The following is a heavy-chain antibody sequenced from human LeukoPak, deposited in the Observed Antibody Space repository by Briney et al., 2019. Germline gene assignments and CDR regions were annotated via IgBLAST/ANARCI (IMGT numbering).Heavy chain of an antibody. Sequence: ASVKVSCKASGYTFTSYGISWVRQAPGQGLEWMGWISAYNGNTNYAQKLQGRVTITTDTSTSTAYMELRSLRSDDTAVYYCARDLRYKGSGSYYNLWGQGTLVTVSS. CDR3: ARDLRYKGSGSYYNL. V-gene: IGHV1-18*01. D-gene: IGHD3-10*01. J-gene: IGHJ4*02. CDR2: ISAYNGNT. CDR1: GYTFTSYG.